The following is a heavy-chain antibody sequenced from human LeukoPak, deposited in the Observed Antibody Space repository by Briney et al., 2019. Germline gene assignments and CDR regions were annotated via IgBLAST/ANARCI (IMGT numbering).Heavy chain of an antibody. CDR3: ASAATGYYGSGSYYNWFDP. Sequence: GGSLRLSCAASGFTLSSYWMSWVRQAPGKGPEWVANIRQDGSEKYYVDSVKGRFAISRDNAKNSLYLQMNSLRAEDTAVYYCASAATGYYGSGSYYNWFDPWGQGTLVTVSS. CDR1: GFTLSSYW. J-gene: IGHJ5*02. CDR2: IRQDGSEK. V-gene: IGHV3-7*01. D-gene: IGHD3-10*01.